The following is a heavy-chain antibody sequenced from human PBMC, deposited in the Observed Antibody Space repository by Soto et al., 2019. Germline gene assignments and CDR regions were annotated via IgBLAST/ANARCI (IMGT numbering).Heavy chain of an antibody. CDR2: ISYDGSNK. V-gene: IGHV3-30-3*01. D-gene: IGHD5-18*01. Sequence: GGSLRLSCAASGFTFSSYAMHWVRQAPGKGLEWVAVISYDGSNKYYGDSVKGRFTISRDNSKNTLYLQMNSLRAEDTAVYYCARDHLYTAMVNYFDYWGQGTLVTVSS. CDR3: ARDHLYTAMVNYFDY. CDR1: GFTFSSYA. J-gene: IGHJ4*02.